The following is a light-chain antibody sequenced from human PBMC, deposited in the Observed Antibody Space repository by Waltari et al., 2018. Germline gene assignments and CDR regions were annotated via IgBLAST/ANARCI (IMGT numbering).Light chain of an antibody. Sequence: IQMTQSPSSLSASVGDRVTVTCRTSQGMSYYLNWYQQKPGKPPKLLISGAFLFQSGVLSRFNGSGCRTIFSLTISGLQPEDFATYYCQQSYITPYTFGRGTKLEIK. V-gene: IGKV1-39*01. J-gene: IGKJ2*01. CDR2: GAF. CDR3: QQSYITPYT. CDR1: QGMSYY.